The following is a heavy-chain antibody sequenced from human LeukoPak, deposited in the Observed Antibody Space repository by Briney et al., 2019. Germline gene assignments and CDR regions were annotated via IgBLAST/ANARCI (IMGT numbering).Heavy chain of an antibody. Sequence: ASVKVSCKASGYTFTSYGISWVRQAPGQGLEWMGWISAYNGNTNYAQKLQGRVTMTTDTSTSTAYMELRSLISDDTAVHYCARDRLVEMATILFDYWGQGTLVTVSS. CDR2: ISAYNGNT. CDR1: GYTFTSYG. V-gene: IGHV1-18*01. D-gene: IGHD5-24*01. CDR3: ARDRLVEMATILFDY. J-gene: IGHJ4*02.